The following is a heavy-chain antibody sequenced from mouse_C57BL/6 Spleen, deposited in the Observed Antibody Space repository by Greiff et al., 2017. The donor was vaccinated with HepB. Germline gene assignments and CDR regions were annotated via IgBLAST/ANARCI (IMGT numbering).Heavy chain of an antibody. V-gene: IGHV1-26*01. J-gene: IGHJ3*01. CDR3: AEGVFDDGFY. CDR1: GYTFTDYY. Sequence: VQLQQSGPELVKPGASVKISCKASGYTFTDYYMNWVKQSHGKSLEWIGDINPNNGGTSYNQKFKGKATLTVDKSSSTAYMELRSLTSEDSAVYYCAEGVFDDGFYWGQGTLVTVSA. D-gene: IGHD2-3*01. CDR2: INPNNGGT.